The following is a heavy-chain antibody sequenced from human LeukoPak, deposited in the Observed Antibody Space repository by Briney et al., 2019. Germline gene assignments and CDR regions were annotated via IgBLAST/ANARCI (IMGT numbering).Heavy chain of an antibody. CDR1: GFTFSSYD. V-gene: IGHV3-13*01. CDR3: ARVTNSSGWYRYFDL. Sequence: PGGSLRLSCAASGFTFSSYDMHWVRQATGKGLEWVSAIGTAGDTYYPGSVKGRFTISRENAKNSLYLQMNSLRAGDTAVYYCARVTNSSGWYRYFDLWGRGTLVTVSS. D-gene: IGHD6-19*01. J-gene: IGHJ2*01. CDR2: IGTAGDT.